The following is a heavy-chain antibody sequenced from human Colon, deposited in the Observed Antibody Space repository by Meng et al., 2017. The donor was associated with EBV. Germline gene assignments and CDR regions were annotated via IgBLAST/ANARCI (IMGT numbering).Heavy chain of an antibody. CDR1: GGSLSSRNW. Sequence: QVQLQEYGPGLVKPSGTLSLTCAVSGGSLSSRNWWSWVRQPHGKGLEWIGEIYHSGSTNYNPSLKSRVTISVDESKNQFSLRLSSVTAADTAVYYCARVGAYCGGDCYHPRWGQGTLVTVSS. CDR3: ARVGAYCGGDCYHPR. D-gene: IGHD2-21*02. V-gene: IGHV4-4*02. J-gene: IGHJ4*02. CDR2: IYHSGST.